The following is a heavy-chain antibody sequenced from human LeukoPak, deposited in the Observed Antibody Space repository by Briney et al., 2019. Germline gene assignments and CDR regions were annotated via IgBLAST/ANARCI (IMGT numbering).Heavy chain of an antibody. CDR2: ISGSGGST. V-gene: IGHV3-23*01. Sequence: GGSLRLSCAASGFTFSSYAMSWVRQAPGKGPEWVSAISGSGGSTYYADSVKGRFTISRDNSKNTLYLQMNSLRAEDTAVYYCAITNQLTTLDYWGQGTLVTVSS. J-gene: IGHJ4*02. D-gene: IGHD2-2*01. CDR1: GFTFSSYA. CDR3: AITNQLTTLDY.